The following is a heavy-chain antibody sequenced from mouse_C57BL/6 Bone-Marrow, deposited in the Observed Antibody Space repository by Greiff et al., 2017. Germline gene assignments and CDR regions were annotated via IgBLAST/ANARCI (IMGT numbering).Heavy chain of an antibody. D-gene: IGHD2-4*01. CDR2: IDPETGGT. CDR3: TRCYEYGGAWFAY. J-gene: IGHJ3*01. V-gene: IGHV1-15*01. Sequence: QVQLQQSGAELVRPGASVTLSCKASGYTFTDYEMHWVKQTPVHGLEWIGAIDPETGGTAYNQKFKGKAILTADKSSSTAYMELRSLTSEDSAVXYCTRCYEYGGAWFAYWGQGTLVTVSA. CDR1: GYTFTDYE.